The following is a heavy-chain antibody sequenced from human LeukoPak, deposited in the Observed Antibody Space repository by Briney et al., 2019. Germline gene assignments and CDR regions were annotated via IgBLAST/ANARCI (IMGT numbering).Heavy chain of an antibody. CDR1: GGSISTSGSY. CDR2: IYYSGST. V-gene: IGHV4-39*07. D-gene: IGHD1-26*01. Sequence: SETLSLTCTVSGGSISTSGSYWGWVRQPPGKGLEWIGIIYYSGSTNYNPSLKSRVTISVDTSKNQFSLKLSSVTAADTAVYYCARLLTHARPGRNYYYYYYMDVWGKGTTVTVSS. J-gene: IGHJ6*03. CDR3: ARLLTHARPGRNYYYYYYMDV.